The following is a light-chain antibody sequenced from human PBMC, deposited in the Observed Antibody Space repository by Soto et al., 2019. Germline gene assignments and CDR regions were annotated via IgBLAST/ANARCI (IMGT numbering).Light chain of an antibody. V-gene: IGKV3-20*01. CDR3: QQYASSPLT. Sequence: EIVLTQSPGTLSLSPGERATLSCRASQSVGRNYLAWYQQKPGQAPRLLIYGASSRATGIPDTFSGSGSGTDFTLTISRLEPEDFAVYYCQQYASSPLTFGGGTKVKIK. J-gene: IGKJ4*01. CDR1: QSVGRNY. CDR2: GAS.